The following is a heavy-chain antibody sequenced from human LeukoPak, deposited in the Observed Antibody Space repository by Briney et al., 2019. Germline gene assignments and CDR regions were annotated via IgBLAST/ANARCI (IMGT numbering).Heavy chain of an antibody. CDR2: MNPNSGNT. J-gene: IGHJ4*02. CDR3: ASTLRGSTGKDY. CDR1: GYTFTSYD. D-gene: IGHD2-15*01. V-gene: IGHV1-8*01. Sequence: ASVKVSCKASGYTFTSYDINWVRQATGQGLEWMGWMNPNSGNTDYAQRFQGRVTMTRNTSISTAYMELSSLRSEDTAVYYCASTLRGSTGKDYWGQGTLVTVSS.